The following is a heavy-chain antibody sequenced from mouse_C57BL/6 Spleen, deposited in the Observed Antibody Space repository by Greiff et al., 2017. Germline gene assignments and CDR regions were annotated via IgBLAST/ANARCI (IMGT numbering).Heavy chain of an antibody. Sequence: EVKVVESGGGLVQPGGSLSLSCAASGFTFTDYYMSWVRQTPGKALEWLGFIRNKANGYNTEYSASVKGRLTISRDNSQSILYLQMNALRAEDSATYYCASHDYYVLFAYWGQGTLVTVSA. V-gene: IGHV7-3*01. CDR2: IRNKANGYNT. D-gene: IGHD1-1*01. J-gene: IGHJ3*01. CDR3: ASHDYYVLFAY. CDR1: GFTFTDYY.